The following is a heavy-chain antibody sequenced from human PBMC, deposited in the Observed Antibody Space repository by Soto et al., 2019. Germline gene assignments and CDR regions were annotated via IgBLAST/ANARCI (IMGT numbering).Heavy chain of an antibody. J-gene: IGHJ1*01. Sequence: GGSLRLSCAASGFTFSSYGMHWVRQAPGKGLEWVSVIWYGGSNTYYADSVKGRFTISRDNSKNTLYLQMNSLRAEDTAVYYCAKFLVPLAEYFQHWGQGTLVTVSS. CDR3: AKFLVPLAEYFQH. CDR2: IWYGGSNT. V-gene: IGHV3-33*06. CDR1: GFTFSSYG.